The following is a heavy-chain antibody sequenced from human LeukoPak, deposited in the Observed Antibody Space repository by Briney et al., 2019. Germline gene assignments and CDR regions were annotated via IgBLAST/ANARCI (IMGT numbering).Heavy chain of an antibody. V-gene: IGHV4-39*01. CDR1: GGSISSSSYY. J-gene: IGHJ5*02. CDR2: IYYSGST. D-gene: IGHD3-3*01. CDR3: ARSGLLEWLVCLGFCDWFDP. Sequence: SETLSLTCTVSGGSISSSSYYWGWIRQPPGKGLEWIGSIYYSGSTYYNPSLKSRVTISVDTSKNQFSLKLSSVTAADTAVYYCARSGLLEWLVCLGFCDWFDPWGQGTLVTVSS.